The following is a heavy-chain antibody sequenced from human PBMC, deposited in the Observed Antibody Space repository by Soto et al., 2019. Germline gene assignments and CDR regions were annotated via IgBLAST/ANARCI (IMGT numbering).Heavy chain of an antibody. CDR3: AAESGVTTATLDYYYFYMDV. V-gene: IGHV1-2*01. D-gene: IGHD4-17*01. CDR1: GYAFSQFY. J-gene: IGHJ6*03. Sequence: QVQLVQSGAEVKKPGASVKVSCKASGYAFSQFYIHWMRQAPGQGLAWMGWINPNSGRTKFAQNFQGVVTNTRDRSIKTLYMDLSGLTSASTCVYYCAAESGVTTATLDYYYFYMDVWAKRTTVTVSS. CDR2: INPNSGRT.